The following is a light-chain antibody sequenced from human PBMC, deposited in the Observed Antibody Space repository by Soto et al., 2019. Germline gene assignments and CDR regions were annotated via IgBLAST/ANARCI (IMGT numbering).Light chain of an antibody. V-gene: IGKV1-5*03. CDR2: KAS. Sequence: DIQMTQSPSTLSASVGDRVTITCRASQSLSSWLAWYQEKPGKAPKLLIYKASSLESGVPSRFSGSGSETEFTLTISSLQPDDFATYYCQQYNTFPLTFGGGTRWRSN. CDR3: QQYNTFPLT. CDR1: QSLSSW. J-gene: IGKJ4*01.